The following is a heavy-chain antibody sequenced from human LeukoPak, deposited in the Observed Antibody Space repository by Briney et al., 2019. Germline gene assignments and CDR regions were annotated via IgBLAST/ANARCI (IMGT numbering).Heavy chain of an antibody. CDR2: INPSGGST. J-gene: IGHJ5*02. D-gene: IGHD3-22*01. CDR1: GYTFTSYY. V-gene: IGHV1-46*03. CDR3: ARDSYITMIVVAPAGGGFDP. Sequence: ASVEVSCKASGYTFTSYYMHWVRQAPGQGLEWMGIINPSGGSTSYAQKFQGRVTMTRDTSTSTVYMELSSLRSEDTAVYYCARDSYITMIVVAPAGGGFDPWGQGTLVTVSS.